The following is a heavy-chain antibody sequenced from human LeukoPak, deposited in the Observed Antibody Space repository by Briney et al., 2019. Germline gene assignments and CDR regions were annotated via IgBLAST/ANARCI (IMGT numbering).Heavy chain of an antibody. V-gene: IGHV4-30-2*01. CDR2: IYPSGCP. Sequence: SETLSLTCAVSGGSISSGGYAWSWIRQPPGKGLEWIGYIYPSGCPYYSASLTRRVAISVDRSKNQFPLKLRSVAAADTAVYYCARGVYPHGAAAGTGWYFDLWGRGTLVTVSS. CDR1: GGSISSGGYA. J-gene: IGHJ2*01. D-gene: IGHD6-13*01. CDR3: ARGVYPHGAAAGTGWYFDL.